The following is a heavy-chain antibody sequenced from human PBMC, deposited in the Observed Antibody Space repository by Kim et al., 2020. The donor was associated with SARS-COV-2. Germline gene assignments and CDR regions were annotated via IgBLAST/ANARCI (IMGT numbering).Heavy chain of an antibody. V-gene: IGHV3-33*06. CDR2: IWYDGSNK. J-gene: IGHJ4*01. D-gene: IGHD5-18*01. Sequence: GGSLRLSCAASGFTFSSYAMHWVRQAPGKGLEWVAVIWYDGSNKYYADSVKGRFTISRDNSKNTLYLQMNSLRAEDTAVYYCANSVDRYSYARRFDYWG. CDR1: GFTFSSYA. CDR3: ANSVDRYSYARRFDY.